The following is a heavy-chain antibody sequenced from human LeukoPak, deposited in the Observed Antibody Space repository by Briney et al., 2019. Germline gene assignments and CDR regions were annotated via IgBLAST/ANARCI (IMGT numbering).Heavy chain of an antibody. D-gene: IGHD3/OR15-3a*01. CDR2: ISGSGVTT. J-gene: IGHJ4*02. V-gene: IGHV3-23*01. Sequence: PGGSLRLSCVASGFTFSSNAMNWVRQAPGKGLEWVSAISGSGVTTYYADYVKGRFTISRDNSKNTLFLQMNSLSVEDTAVYYCAKDRTRSDFWGQGTLVTVSA. CDR1: GFTFSSNA. CDR3: AKDRTRSDF.